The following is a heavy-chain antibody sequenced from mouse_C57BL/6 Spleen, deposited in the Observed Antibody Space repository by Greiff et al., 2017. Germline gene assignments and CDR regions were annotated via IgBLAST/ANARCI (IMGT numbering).Heavy chain of an antibody. V-gene: IGHV5-17*01. Sequence: EVMLVESGGGLVKPGGSLKLSCAASGFTFSDYGMHWVRQAPEKGLEWVAYISTGSSTIYYADTVKGRFTISRDKAKNTLFLQMTSLRSEDTGMYCCARDSSGYVTWAMDYWGQGTSVTVSS. J-gene: IGHJ4*01. CDR3: ARDSSGYVTWAMDY. CDR2: ISTGSSTI. CDR1: GFTFSDYG. D-gene: IGHD3-2*02.